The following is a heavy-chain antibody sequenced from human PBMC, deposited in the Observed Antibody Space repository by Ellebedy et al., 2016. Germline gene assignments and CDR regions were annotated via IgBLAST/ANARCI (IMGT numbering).Heavy chain of an antibody. Sequence: GGSLRLSCAASGFTVRTNYMSWVRQAPGKGLEWVSVLYSGGSTNYSDSVKGRFIISRGNSKNTLYLQMNSLRAEDTAVYYCAREGAEGFDLVRYFENWGQGTLVTVSS. CDR2: LYSGGST. D-gene: IGHD2-8*02. CDR1: GFTVRTNY. J-gene: IGHJ4*02. V-gene: IGHV3-66*01. CDR3: AREGAEGFDLVRYFEN.